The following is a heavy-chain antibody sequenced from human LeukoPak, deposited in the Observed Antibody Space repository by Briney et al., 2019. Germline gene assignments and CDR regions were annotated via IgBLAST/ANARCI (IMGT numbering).Heavy chain of an antibody. CDR2: IYYSGST. J-gene: IGHJ4*02. D-gene: IGHD3-9*01. V-gene: IGHV4-59*12. Sequence: SETLSLTCTVSGGSISSYYWSWIRQPPGKGLEWIGYIYYSGSTNYNPSLKSRVTISVDTSKNQFSLKLSSVTPEDTAVYYCARDVGTTGWHTFDYWGQGTLVTVSS. CDR3: ARDVGTTGWHTFDY. CDR1: GGSISSYY.